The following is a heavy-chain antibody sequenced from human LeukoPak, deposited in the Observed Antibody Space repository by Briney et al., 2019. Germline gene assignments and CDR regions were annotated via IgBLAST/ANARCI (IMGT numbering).Heavy chain of an antibody. J-gene: IGHJ4*02. CDR2: IFSGGTT. D-gene: IGHD5-18*01. CDR3: ARGVLGYSYGFDY. CDR1: GFXVSSNY. Sequence: GGSLRLSCAASGFXVSSNYISWVRQAPGKGLEWVSVIFSGGTTYYADSVKGRFTISRHNSENTLYLQMNSLRGEDTAVYYCARGVLGYSYGFDYWGQGTLVTVSS. V-gene: IGHV3-53*04.